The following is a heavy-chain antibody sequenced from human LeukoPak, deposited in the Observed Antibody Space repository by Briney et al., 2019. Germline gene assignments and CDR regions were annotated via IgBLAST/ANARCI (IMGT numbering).Heavy chain of an antibody. CDR1: GYIFSNYW. J-gene: IGHJ4*02. D-gene: IGHD6-19*01. V-gene: IGHV5-51*01. CDR2: IYPDDSDT. Sequence: GESLKISCKGSGYIFSNYWIGWVRQMPGKGLEWMGIIYPDDSDTKYSPSFQGQVTISVDKSISTAYLQWSSLKASDTAMYYCARRSRGSGWTPIDYWGKGTLVTVSS. CDR3: ARRSRGSGWTPIDY.